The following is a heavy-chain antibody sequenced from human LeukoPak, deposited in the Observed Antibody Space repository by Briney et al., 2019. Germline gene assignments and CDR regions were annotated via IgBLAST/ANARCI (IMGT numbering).Heavy chain of an antibody. CDR2: ISSSGSTI. CDR3: ARDSSGWTEEAFDI. V-gene: IGHV3-11*04. J-gene: IGHJ3*02. CDR1: GFTFSDYY. Sequence: PGGSLRLSCAASGFTFSDYYMSWIRPAPGKGLEWVSYISSSGSTIYYADSVKGRFTISRDNAKNSLYLQMNSLRAEDTAVYYCARDSSGWTEEAFDIWGQGTMVTVSS. D-gene: IGHD6-19*01.